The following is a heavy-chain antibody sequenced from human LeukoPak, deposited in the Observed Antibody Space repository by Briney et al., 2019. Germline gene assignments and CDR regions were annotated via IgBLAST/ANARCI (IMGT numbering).Heavy chain of an antibody. J-gene: IGHJ5*02. CDR1: GGSISSGDYY. D-gene: IGHD4-17*01. CDR3: ARYGDSAWFDP. CDR2: IYYSGST. V-gene: IGHV4-30-4*01. Sequence: SETLSLTCTVSGGSISSGDYYWSWIRQPPGKGLEWIGYIYYSGSTYYNPSLKSRVTISVDTSKNQFSLKLSSVTAADTAVYYCARYGDSAWFDPWGQGTQVTVSS.